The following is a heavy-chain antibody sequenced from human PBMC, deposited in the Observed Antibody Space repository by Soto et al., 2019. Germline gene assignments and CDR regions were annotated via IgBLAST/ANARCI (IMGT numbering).Heavy chain of an antibody. CDR3: ARESLGAKGADH. CDR2: IIPIIGVT. CDR1: GDTFNSYV. V-gene: IGHV1-69*17. J-gene: IGHJ4*02. Sequence: QVQLVQSGAEVKRPGSSVKVSCESSGDTFNSYVISWVRQAPGQGLEWMGGIIPIIGVTHYAQKFQGRVTISALSSKGTVCMAMTNLRSADPALYYCARESLGAKGADHWGQGTLVTVSS. D-gene: IGHD3-16*01.